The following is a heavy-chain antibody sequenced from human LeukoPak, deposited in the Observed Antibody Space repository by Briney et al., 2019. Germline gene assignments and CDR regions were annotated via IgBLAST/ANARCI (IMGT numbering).Heavy chain of an antibody. CDR2: ISSSSSYI. CDR1: GFTFSSYS. J-gene: IGHJ4*02. V-gene: IGHV3-21*01. CDR3: AREYYDILAGYSLDDY. D-gene: IGHD3-9*01. Sequence: GGSLRLSCAASGFTFSSYSMNWVRQAPGKGLEWVSSISSSSSYIYYADSVKGRFTISRDNAKNSLYLQMNSLRAEDTAVYYCAREYYDILAGYSLDDYWGQGTLVTVSS.